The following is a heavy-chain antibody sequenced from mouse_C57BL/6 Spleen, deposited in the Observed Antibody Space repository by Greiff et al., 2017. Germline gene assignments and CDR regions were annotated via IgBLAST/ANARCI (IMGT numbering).Heavy chain of an antibody. V-gene: IGHV1-81*01. Sequence: QVQLQQSGAELARPGASVKLSCKASGYTFTSYGISWVKQRTGQGLEWIGEIYPRSGNTYYNEKFKGKATLTADKSSSTAYMELRSLTSEDSAVFFCERYGSTPVVARDYFDYWGQGTTLTVSS. CDR1: GYTFTSYG. D-gene: IGHD1-1*01. CDR2: IYPRSGNT. J-gene: IGHJ2*01. CDR3: ERYGSTPVVARDYFDY.